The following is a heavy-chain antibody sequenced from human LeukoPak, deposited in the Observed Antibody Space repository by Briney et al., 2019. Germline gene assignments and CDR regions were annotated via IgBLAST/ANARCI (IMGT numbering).Heavy chain of an antibody. D-gene: IGHD3-3*01. J-gene: IGHJ4*02. CDR1: GGTFSNYA. CDR2: IIPVFEKP. Sequence: SVKVSCKASGGTFSNYAVSWVRQAPGQGLEWMGGIIPVFEKPNYAQKLQGRVTMTTDTSTSTAYMELRSLRSDDTAVYYCARDRYSTYYDFWSATVWGQGTLVTVSS. V-gene: IGHV1-69*05. CDR3: ARDRYSTYYDFWSATV.